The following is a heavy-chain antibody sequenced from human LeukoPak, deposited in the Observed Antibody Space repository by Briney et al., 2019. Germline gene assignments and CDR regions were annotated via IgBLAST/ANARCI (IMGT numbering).Heavy chain of an antibody. J-gene: IGHJ4*02. CDR1: GFTFSSYE. CDR3: ARDGTMAVPGTLYFDS. D-gene: IGHD6-19*01. CDR2: ISSSGSTI. V-gene: IGHV3-48*03. Sequence: PGGSLRLSCAASGFTFSSYEMNWVRQAPGKGLEWVSYISSSGSTIHYADSVKGRFTISSDNAKNSLYLQMNSLRAEDTAIYFCARDGTMAVPGTLYFDSWGQGTLVTVSS.